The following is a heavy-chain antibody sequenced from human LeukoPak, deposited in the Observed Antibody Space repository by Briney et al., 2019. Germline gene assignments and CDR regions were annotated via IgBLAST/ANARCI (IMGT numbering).Heavy chain of an antibody. V-gene: IGHV1-69*05. CDR2: IIPIFGTA. D-gene: IGHD2-2*01. Sequence: ASVKVSCKASGGTFSSYAISWVRQAPGQGLEWMGGIIPIFGTANYAQKFQGRVTITTDESTSTAYMVLSSLRSEDTAVYYCASGYCSSTSCYFDYWGQGTLVTVSS. CDR1: GGTFSSYA. J-gene: IGHJ4*02. CDR3: ASGYCSSTSCYFDY.